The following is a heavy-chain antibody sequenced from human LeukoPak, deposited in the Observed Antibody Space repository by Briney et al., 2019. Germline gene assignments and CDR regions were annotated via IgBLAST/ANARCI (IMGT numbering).Heavy chain of an antibody. J-gene: IGHJ4*02. CDR3: ARDSRRTPISIAAAGD. CDR2: IIPIFGTA. CDR1: GYTFTSYD. Sequence: SVKVSCKASGYTFTSYDINWVRQATGQGLEWMGGIIPIFGTANYAQKFQGRVTITADKSTSTAYMELSSLRSEDTAVYYCARDSRRTPISIAAAGDWGQGTLVTVSS. V-gene: IGHV1-69*06. D-gene: IGHD6-13*01.